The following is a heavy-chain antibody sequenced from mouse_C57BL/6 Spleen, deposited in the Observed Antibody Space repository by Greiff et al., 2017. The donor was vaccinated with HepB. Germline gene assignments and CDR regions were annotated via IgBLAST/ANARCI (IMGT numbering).Heavy chain of an antibody. CDR2: IDPSDSYT. CDR1: GYTFTSYW. J-gene: IGHJ2*01. V-gene: IGHV1-50*01. CDR3: ARARKDFSDY. Sequence: QVQLQQPGAELVKPGASVKLSCKASGYTFTSYWMQWVKQRPGQGLEWIGEIDPSDSYTNYNQKFKGKATLTVDTSSSTAYMQLSSLTSEASAVYYCARARKDFSDYWGQGTTLTVSS.